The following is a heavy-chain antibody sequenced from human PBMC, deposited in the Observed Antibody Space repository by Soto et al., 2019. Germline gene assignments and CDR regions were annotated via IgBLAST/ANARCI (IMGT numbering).Heavy chain of an antibody. CDR2: IWYDGSEK. J-gene: IGHJ4*02. CDR3: ARQSLGNIRLRGFDY. D-gene: IGHD1-1*01. Sequence: QVQLVESGGGVVQPGRSLRLSCAASGFTFSDYGMHWVRQAPGKGLEWVAVIWYDGSEKYYAVSVKGRFTISRDNSKNTLYQQMNSLRAEDTAVYYCARQSLGNIRLRGFDYWGQGALVTVSS. V-gene: IGHV3-33*01. CDR1: GFTFSDYG.